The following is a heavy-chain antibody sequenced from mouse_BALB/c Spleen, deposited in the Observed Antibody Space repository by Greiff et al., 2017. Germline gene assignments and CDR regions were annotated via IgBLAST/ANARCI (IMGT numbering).Heavy chain of an antibody. J-gene: IGHJ2*01. Sequence: EVHLVESGGGLVKPGGSLKLSCAASGFAFSSYDMSWVRQTPEKRLEWVAYISSGGGSTYYPDTVKGRFTISRDNAKNTLYLQMSSLKSEDTAMYYCARRSGDYYGSSYFDYWGQGTTLTVSS. V-gene: IGHV5-12-1*01. D-gene: IGHD1-1*01. CDR2: ISSGGGST. CDR3: ARRSGDYYGSSYFDY. CDR1: GFAFSSYD.